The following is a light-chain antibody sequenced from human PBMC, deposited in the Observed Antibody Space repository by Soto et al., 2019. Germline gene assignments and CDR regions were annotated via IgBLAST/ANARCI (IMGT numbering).Light chain of an antibody. Sequence: QSVLTQPPSVSGAPGQRVTISCTGSSSNIGAGRYVHWYKQLPGTAPRFLIYVNNNRPSGVPDRFSASKSGPSAALVIIGXQAEDEADFYCQSFDSSLSAYVFGTGTKVTVL. CDR3: QSFDSSLSAYV. V-gene: IGLV1-40*01. J-gene: IGLJ1*01. CDR1: SSNIGAGRY. CDR2: VNN.